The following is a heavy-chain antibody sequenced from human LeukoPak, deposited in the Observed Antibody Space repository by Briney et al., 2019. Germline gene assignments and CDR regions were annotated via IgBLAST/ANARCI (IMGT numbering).Heavy chain of an antibody. CDR1: GGSFSGYY. CDR3: ARLFYYYYYMDV. CDR2: INHSGST. Sequence: PSETLSLTCAVYGGSFSGYYWSWIRQPPGKGLEWIGEINHSGSTNYSPSLKSRVTISVDTSKNQFSLKLSSVTAADTAVYYCARLFYYYYYMDVWGKGTTVTVSS. J-gene: IGHJ6*03. V-gene: IGHV4-34*01. D-gene: IGHD3-10*01.